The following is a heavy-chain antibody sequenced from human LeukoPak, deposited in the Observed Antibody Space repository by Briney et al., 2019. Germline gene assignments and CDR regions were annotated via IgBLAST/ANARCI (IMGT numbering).Heavy chain of an antibody. CDR1: GGSISSYY. D-gene: IGHD2-2*01. CDR2: IYTSGST. Sequence: SETLSLTCTVSGGSISSYYWSWIRQPAGKGLEWIGRIYTSGSTNYNPSLKSRVTMSVDTSKNQFSLKLSSVTAADTAVYYCARDSFIVVVPAASYDGELGYNWFDPWGQGTLVTVSS. J-gene: IGHJ5*02. CDR3: ARDSFIVVVPAASYDGELGYNWFDP. V-gene: IGHV4-4*07.